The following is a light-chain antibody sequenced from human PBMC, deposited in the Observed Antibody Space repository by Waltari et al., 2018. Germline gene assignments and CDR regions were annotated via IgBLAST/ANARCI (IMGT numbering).Light chain of an antibody. CDR3: QQYGSSPWT. CDR2: GAS. J-gene: IGKJ1*01. V-gene: IGKV3-20*01. CDR1: QSVSSNY. Sequence: IALTQSPGILSSSPGESATLSCRASQSVSSNYLAWYQKKVGQAPRLLIFGASNRVTGIPDRFSGSGSGTDFTLTISRLESEDFTVYYCQQYGSSPWTFGQGTKVEI.